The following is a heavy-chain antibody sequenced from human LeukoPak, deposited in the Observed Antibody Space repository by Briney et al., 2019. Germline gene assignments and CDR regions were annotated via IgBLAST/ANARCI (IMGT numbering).Heavy chain of an antibody. CDR3: ARGRRQLVRSWGY. CDR2: IYYSGST. D-gene: IGHD6-13*01. J-gene: IGHJ4*02. V-gene: IGHV4-39*07. Sequence: SETLSLTCTVSGGSISSSSYYWGWIRQPPGKGLEWIGSIYYSGSTYYNPSLKSRVTISVDTSKNQFSLKLSSVTAADTAVYYCARGRRQLVRSWGYWGQGTLVTVSS. CDR1: GGSISSSSYY.